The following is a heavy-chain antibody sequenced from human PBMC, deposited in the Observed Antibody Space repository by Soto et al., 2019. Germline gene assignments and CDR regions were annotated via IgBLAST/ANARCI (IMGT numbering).Heavy chain of an antibody. J-gene: IGHJ6*02. CDR1: GGSISSYY. CDR3: AREISSQQLGHYYYYGMDV. Sequence: QVQLQESGPGLVKPSETLSLTCTVSGGSISSYYWSWIRQPAGKGLEWIGRIYTSGSTNYNPSLKSRVTMSVDTSKNQFSLKLSSVTAAGTAVYYCAREISSQQLGHYYYYGMDVWGQGTTVTVSS. V-gene: IGHV4-4*07. CDR2: IYTSGST. D-gene: IGHD6-13*01.